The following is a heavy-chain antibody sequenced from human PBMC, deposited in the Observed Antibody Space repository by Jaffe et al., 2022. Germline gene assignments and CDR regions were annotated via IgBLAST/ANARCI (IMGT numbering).Heavy chain of an antibody. J-gene: IGHJ2*01. CDR1: GFTFSSYA. CDR2: ISGSGGST. D-gene: IGHD2-15*01. V-gene: IGHV3-23*01. Sequence: EVQLLESGGGLVQPGGSLRLSCAASGFTFSSYAMSWVRQAPGKGLEWVSAISGSGGSTYYADSVKGRFTISRDNSKNTLYLQMNSLRAEDTAVYYCAKPYCSGGSCYSVLWYFDLWGRGTLVTVSS. CDR3: AKPYCSGGSCYSVLWYFDL.